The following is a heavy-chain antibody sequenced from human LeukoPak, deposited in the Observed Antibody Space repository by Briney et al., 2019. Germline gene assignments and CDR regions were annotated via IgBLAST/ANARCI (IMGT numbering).Heavy chain of an antibody. D-gene: IGHD3-10*01. V-gene: IGHV4-30-2*01. CDR1: GGSISSGGHS. CDR2: IYHSGSGST. J-gene: IGHJ4*02. CDR3: AGYSATMVRGVIDY. Sequence: SQTLSLTCTVSGGSISSGGHSWSWIRQPPGKGLEWIGYIYHSGSGSTYYNPSLKSRVTISIDKSKNQFSLKLNSVTAADTAVYYCAGYSATMVRGVIDYWGQGTLVTVSS.